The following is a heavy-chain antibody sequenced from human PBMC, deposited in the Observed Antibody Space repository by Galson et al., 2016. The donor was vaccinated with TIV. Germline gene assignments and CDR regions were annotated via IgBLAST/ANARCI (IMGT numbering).Heavy chain of an antibody. CDR2: VDPEDGQT. CDR3: TTVRLRGSGGMDV. CDR1: GYNFTDYY. D-gene: IGHD2-8*01. Sequence: VKVSCKVSGYNFTDYYLHWMQQAPGKGFEWMGHVDPEDGQTKYAPKFQGRVTMSADTSTDTAYMELTSLRPEDTAIYFCTTVRLRGSGGMDVWGQGTTVIVSS. J-gene: IGHJ6*02. V-gene: IGHV1-69-2*01.